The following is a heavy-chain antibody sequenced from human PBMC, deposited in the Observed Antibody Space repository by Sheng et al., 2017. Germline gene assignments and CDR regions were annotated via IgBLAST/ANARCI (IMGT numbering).Heavy chain of an antibody. D-gene: IGHD3-22*01. CDR2: IIPIFGTA. Sequence: QVQLVQSGAEVKKPGSSVKVSCKASGGTFSSYAISWVRQAPGQGLEWMGGIIPIFGTANYAQKFQGRVTITADESTSTAYMELSSLRSEDTAVYYCARGNYDSSGYYFRGYDYYYGMDVWGQGTTVTVSS. J-gene: IGHJ6*02. CDR1: GGTFSSYA. V-gene: IGHV1-69*01. CDR3: ARGNYDSSGYYFRGYDYYYGMDV.